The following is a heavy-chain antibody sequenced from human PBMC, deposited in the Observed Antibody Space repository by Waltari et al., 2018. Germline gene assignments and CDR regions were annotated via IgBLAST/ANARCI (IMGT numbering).Heavy chain of an antibody. D-gene: IGHD6-19*01. V-gene: IGHV3-NL1*01. CDR3: ARENSVAGARAFDY. Sequence: QVQLVESGGGVVQPGTSLRLSCAASGFTFSSYSMHWVRLAPGKGLEWVSVFYSAGSTNYADSVKGRFTISRDNSKNTLSLQMNSLRTEDTAVYYCARENSVAGARAFDYWGQGLLVTVSS. J-gene: IGHJ4*02. CDR1: GFTFSSYS. CDR2: FYSAGST.